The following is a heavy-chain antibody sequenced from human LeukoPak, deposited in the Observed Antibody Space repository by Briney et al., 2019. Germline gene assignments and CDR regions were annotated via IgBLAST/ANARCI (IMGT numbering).Heavy chain of an antibody. V-gene: IGHV1-2*02. CDR1: GYTFTGYY. Sequence: ASVKVSCKASGYTFTGYYMHWVRQAPGQGLEWMGWINPNSGGTNYAQKFQGRVTMTRDTSISTAYMELSRLRSDDTAVYYCARDRRAAAGQGYFDYWGQGTLVTVSS. CDR3: ARDRRAAAGQGYFDY. D-gene: IGHD6-13*01. CDR2: INPNSGGT. J-gene: IGHJ4*02.